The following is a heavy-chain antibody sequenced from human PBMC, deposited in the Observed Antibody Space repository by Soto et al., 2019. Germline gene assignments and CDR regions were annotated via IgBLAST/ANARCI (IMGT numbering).Heavy chain of an antibody. CDR2: IYHSGTT. V-gene: IGHV4-31*03. D-gene: IGHD2-2*01. CDR1: GGSLSSGCSY. J-gene: IGHJ5*02. CDR3: ARVRGNPLLGWFDP. Sequence: QVQLQQSGPGLVKPSQTLSLTCTISGGSLSSGCSYWSCIRQHPGQGLEWIGYIYHSGTTYYNPYLKSRVTISVDTSKNQFSLKLTSVTAADTAVYYCARVRGNPLLGWFDPWGQGTLVTVSS.